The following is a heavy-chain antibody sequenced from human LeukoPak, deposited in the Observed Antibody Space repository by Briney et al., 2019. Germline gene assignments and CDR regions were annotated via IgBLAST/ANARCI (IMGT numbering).Heavy chain of an antibody. CDR1: GFTFSSYS. J-gene: IGHJ4*02. V-gene: IGHV3-21*01. D-gene: IGHD6-13*01. CDR3: ARDSSSWYKLSRSFDY. Sequence: GGSLRLSCAASGFTFSSYSMNWVRQAPGKGLGWVSSISSSSSYIYYADSVKGRFTISRDNAKNSLYLQMNSLRAEDTAVYYCARDSSSWYKLSRSFDYWGQGTLVTVSS. CDR2: ISSSSSYI.